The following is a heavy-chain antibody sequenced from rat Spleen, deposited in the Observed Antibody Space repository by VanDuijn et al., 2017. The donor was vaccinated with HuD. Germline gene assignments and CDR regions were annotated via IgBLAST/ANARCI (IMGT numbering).Heavy chain of an antibody. CDR3: ARRRTGFDY. CDR1: GFTFSNYD. Sequence: EVQLVESGGGLVQPGRSLKLSCAASGFTFSNYDMAWVRQAPKKGLEWVASIRSSGGSTYYRDSVKGRFTVSRDDAESTLYLQMDSLRSEDTATYYCARRRTGFDYWGQGVMVTVSS. J-gene: IGHJ2*01. CDR2: IRSSGGST. V-gene: IGHV5S23*01.